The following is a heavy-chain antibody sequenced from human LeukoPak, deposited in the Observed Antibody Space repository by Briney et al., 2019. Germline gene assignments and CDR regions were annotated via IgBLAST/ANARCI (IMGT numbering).Heavy chain of an antibody. J-gene: IGHJ6*02. D-gene: IGHD4-17*01. Sequence: ASVKVSCKASGYTFTSYYMHWVRQAPGQGLEWMGIINPSGGSTSYAQKFQGSVTMTRDTSTSTVYMELSSLRSEDTAVYYCARTGADYGDYDYYYYYGMDVWGQGTTVTVSS. CDR1: GYTFTSYY. V-gene: IGHV1-46*01. CDR2: INPSGGST. CDR3: ARTGADYGDYDYYYYYGMDV.